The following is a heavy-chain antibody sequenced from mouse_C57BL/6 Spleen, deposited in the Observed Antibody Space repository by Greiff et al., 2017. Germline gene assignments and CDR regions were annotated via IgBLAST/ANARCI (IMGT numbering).Heavy chain of an antibody. CDR2: IDPSDSYT. Sequence: VQLQESGAELVKPGASVKLSCKASGYTFTSYWMQWVKQRPGQGLEWIGEIDPSDSYTNYNQKFKGKATLTVDTSSSTAYMQLSSLTSEDSAVYYCASRRLPGTMDYWGQGTSVTVSS. D-gene: IGHD3-2*02. V-gene: IGHV1-50*01. CDR3: ASRRLPGTMDY. J-gene: IGHJ4*01. CDR1: GYTFTSYW.